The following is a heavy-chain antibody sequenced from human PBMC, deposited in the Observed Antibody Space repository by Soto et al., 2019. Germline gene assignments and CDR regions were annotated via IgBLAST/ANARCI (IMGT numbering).Heavy chain of an antibody. V-gene: IGHV3-66*01. J-gene: IGHJ4*02. D-gene: IGHD2-21*01. CDR2: IYGGGST. CDR1: GFTVSSNY. CDR3: ARGEMSGVVKTETFDY. Sequence: GGSLRLSCAASGFTVSSNYMSWVRQAPGKGLEWVSVIYGGGSTYYADSVKGRFTISRDNSRNTLYLQMNSLRAEDTAVYYCARGEMSGVVKTETFDYWGQGTLVTVSS.